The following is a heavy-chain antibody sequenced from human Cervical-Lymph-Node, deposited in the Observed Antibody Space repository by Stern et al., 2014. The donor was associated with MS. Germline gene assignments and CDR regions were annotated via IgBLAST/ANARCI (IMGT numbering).Heavy chain of an antibody. CDR1: GFSLSTSGLG. CDR3: AHRTAGPFDY. J-gene: IGHJ4*02. CDR2: MYWDDQK. V-gene: IGHV2-5*02. Sequence: QITLKESGPALVKPTQTLTLTCTFSGFSLSTSGLGVGWIRQPPGEDLEWLAYMYWDDQKRYSPSLKSRLTITKDTSKNQVVLTLTNVDPVDTATYYCAHRTAGPFDYWGQGTLVTVSS.